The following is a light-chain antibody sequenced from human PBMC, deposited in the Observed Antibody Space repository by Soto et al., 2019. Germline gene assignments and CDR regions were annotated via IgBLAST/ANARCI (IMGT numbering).Light chain of an antibody. CDR1: QNINNW. J-gene: IGKJ1*01. CDR2: DAS. CDR3: QHMRT. V-gene: IGKV1-5*01. Sequence: DIQMTQSPSTLSASIGDRVTITCRASQNINNWIAWYQQKPGKAPKFLIYDASTLESGVPSRFSGSGFGTEVSPTISSLQPDDFGSYYCQHMRTFGQGTKVDIK.